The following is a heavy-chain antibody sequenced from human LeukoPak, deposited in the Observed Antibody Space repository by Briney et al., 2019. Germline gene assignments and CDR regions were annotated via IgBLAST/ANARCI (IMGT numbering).Heavy chain of an antibody. CDR2: INPSGGST. J-gene: IGHJ6*04. D-gene: IGHD3-16*01. CDR3: ARDPKRGPNYYYGMDI. V-gene: IGHV1-46*01. Sequence: ASVKVSCKASGYTFTSYYIHWVRQAPGQGLEWMGIINPSGGSTSYAQKFQGRVTMTRDTSTSTVYMELSSLRSEDTAVYYCARDPKRGPNYYYGMDIWGKGTTVTVSS. CDR1: GYTFTSYY.